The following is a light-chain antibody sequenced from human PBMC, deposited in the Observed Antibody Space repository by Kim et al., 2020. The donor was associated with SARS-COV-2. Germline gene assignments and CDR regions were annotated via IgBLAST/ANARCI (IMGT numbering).Light chain of an antibody. V-gene: IGKV3-20*01. CDR1: QSVTSNS. CDR2: GAS. CDR3: QQYGSSPR. J-gene: IGKJ4*01. Sequence: LAPGERATRACRASQSVTSNSLAWYQQKPGQTPRLLIYGASSRAPGIPDRFSGSGSGTDFSLTISRLEPEDFAVYYCQQYGSSPRFGGGTKVDIK.